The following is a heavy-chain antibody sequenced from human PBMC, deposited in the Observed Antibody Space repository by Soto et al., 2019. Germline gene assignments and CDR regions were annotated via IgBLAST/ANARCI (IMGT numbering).Heavy chain of an antibody. V-gene: IGHV1-46*01. J-gene: IGHJ4*02. D-gene: IGHD2-21*02. CDR2: VNPSGGHT. Sequence: ASVKVSCTASGYTFTSYDIHWVRQAPGQGHERMGTVNPSGGHTTYAQHFLGRVTMTRDTSTSTLYMELTSLTSDDTAIYYCARGGHVVVVTAALDYWGQGTLVTVSS. CDR3: ARGGHVVVVTAALDY. CDR1: GYTFTSYD.